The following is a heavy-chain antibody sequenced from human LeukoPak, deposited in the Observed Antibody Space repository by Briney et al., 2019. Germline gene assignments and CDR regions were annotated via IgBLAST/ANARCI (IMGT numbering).Heavy chain of an antibody. V-gene: IGHV3-9*01. Sequence: PGGSLRLSCAASGFTFDDYAMHWVRQAPGKGLEWVSGISWNSGSIVYADSVKGRFTISRDNAKNSLYLQMNSLSPDDTAVYFCARDPYSGNYGNYYYYYMDVWGKGTTVTISS. CDR1: GFTFDDYA. CDR2: ISWNSGSI. J-gene: IGHJ6*03. D-gene: IGHD1-26*01. CDR3: ARDPYSGNYGNYYYYYMDV.